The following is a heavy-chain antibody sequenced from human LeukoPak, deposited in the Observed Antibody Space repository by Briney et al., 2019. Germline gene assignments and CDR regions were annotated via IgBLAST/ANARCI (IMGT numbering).Heavy chain of an antibody. Sequence: GGSLRLSCAASGFTFSAYSMNWVRQAPGKGLEWVSSISSSSSYIYYADSVKGRFTISRDNAKNSLYLQMNSLRVEDTGVYYCAKDNPIEEVPGLGPGQWGQGTLVTVSS. D-gene: IGHD1-14*01. J-gene: IGHJ4*02. CDR1: GFTFSAYS. V-gene: IGHV3-21*01. CDR2: ISSSSSYI. CDR3: AKDNPIEEVPGLGPGQ.